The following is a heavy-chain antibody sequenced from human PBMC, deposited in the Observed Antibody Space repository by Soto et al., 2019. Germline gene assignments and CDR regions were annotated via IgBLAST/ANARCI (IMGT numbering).Heavy chain of an antibody. V-gene: IGHV5-51*01. D-gene: IGHD2-15*01. CDR1: GCSFSKYY. CDR3: VRMGFSGGGYLSYYYYGMDV. J-gene: IGHJ6*02. CDR2: IYPDDSDT. Sequence: PGESLKISCKGSGCSFSKYYIGWVRQMPGEDLEWMAIIYPDDSDTRYSPSFQGQVTISADKSISTAYLQWSSLKASDTAMYYCVRMGFSGGGYLSYYYYGMDVWGQGTTVTVSS.